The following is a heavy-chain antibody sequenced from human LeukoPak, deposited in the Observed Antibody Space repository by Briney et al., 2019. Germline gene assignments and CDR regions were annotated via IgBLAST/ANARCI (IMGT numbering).Heavy chain of an antibody. Sequence: ASVKVSCKASGYTFTSYDINWVRQATGQGLEWMGSMNPNSGNTGYAQKFQGRVTMTEDTSTDTAYMELSSLRSEDTAVYYCATDQRNYDYIWGSYRYRALQHWGQGTLVTVSS. V-gene: IGHV1-8*01. CDR2: MNPNSGNT. CDR3: ATDQRNYDYIWGSYRYRALQH. CDR1: GYTFTSYD. D-gene: IGHD3-16*02. J-gene: IGHJ1*01.